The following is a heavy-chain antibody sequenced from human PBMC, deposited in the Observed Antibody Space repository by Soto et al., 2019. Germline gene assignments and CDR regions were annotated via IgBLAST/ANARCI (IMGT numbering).Heavy chain of an antibody. V-gene: IGHV1-2*04. CDR3: ARDPNPPLRYDFWSGLWGMDV. Sequence: QVQLVQSGAEVKKPGASVKVSCKASGYTFTGYYMHWVRQAPGQGLEWMGWINPNSGGTNYAQKFQGWVTMTRDTSISTAYMELSRLRSDDTAVYYCARDPNPPLRYDFWSGLWGMDVWGQGTTVTVSS. D-gene: IGHD3-3*01. CDR2: INPNSGGT. J-gene: IGHJ6*02. CDR1: GYTFTGYY.